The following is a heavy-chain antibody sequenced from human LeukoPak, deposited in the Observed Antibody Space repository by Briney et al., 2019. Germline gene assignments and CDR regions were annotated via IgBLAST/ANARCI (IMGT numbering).Heavy chain of an antibody. CDR1: GGSFSGYY. CDR3: ARTTVTNDAFDI. V-gene: IGHV4-34*01. J-gene: IGHJ3*02. D-gene: IGHD4-17*01. Sequence: SETLSLTCAVYGGSFSGYYWSWVRQPPGKGLEWIGEINHSGSTNYNPSLKSRVTISVDTSKNQFSLKLSSVTAADTAVYYCARTTVTNDAFDIWGQGTMVTVSS. CDR2: INHSGST.